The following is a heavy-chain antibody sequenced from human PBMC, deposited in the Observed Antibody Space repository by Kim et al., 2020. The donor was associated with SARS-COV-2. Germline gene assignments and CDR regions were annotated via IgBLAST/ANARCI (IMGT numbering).Heavy chain of an antibody. CDR1: GYTFTSYG. Sequence: ASVKVSCKASGYTFTSYGINWVRQAPGQGLEWMGWISAYNGNTNYAQKLQGRVTMTTDTSTSTAYMELRSLRSDDTAVYYCASSSSGYYSVDYWCQGTLVTVSS. CDR2: ISAYNGNT. V-gene: IGHV1-18*01. CDR3: ASSSSGYYSVDY. J-gene: IGHJ4*02. D-gene: IGHD3-22*01.